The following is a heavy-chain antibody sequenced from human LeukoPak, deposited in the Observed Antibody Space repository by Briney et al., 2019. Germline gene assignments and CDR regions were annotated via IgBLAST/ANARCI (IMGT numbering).Heavy chain of an antibody. D-gene: IGHD4-17*01. CDR2: MNPNSGNT. Sequence: ASVKVSCKASGYTFTSYGINWVRQATGQGLEWMGWMNPNSGNTGYAQKLQGRVTMTRNTSISTAYMELSSLRSEDTAVYYCARSEYTTTVTTWGFDPWGQGTLVTVSS. CDR1: GYTFTSYG. V-gene: IGHV1-8*01. CDR3: ARSEYTTTVTTWGFDP. J-gene: IGHJ5*02.